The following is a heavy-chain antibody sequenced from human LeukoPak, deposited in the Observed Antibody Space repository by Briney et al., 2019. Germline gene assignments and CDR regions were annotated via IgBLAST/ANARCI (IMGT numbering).Heavy chain of an antibody. Sequence: SQTLSLTCTVSGGSISSGDYYWSWIRQPPGKGLEWIGYIYYSGSTYYNPSLRSRVTISVDTSKNQFSLKLSSVTAADTAVYYCARVASSSWYYFDYWGQGTLVTVSS. V-gene: IGHV4-30-4*08. D-gene: IGHD6-13*01. CDR3: ARVASSSWYYFDY. CDR2: IYYSGST. J-gene: IGHJ4*02. CDR1: GGSISSGDYY.